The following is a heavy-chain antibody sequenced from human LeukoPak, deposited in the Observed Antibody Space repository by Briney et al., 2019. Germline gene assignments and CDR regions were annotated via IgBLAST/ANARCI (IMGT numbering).Heavy chain of an antibody. D-gene: IGHD6-19*01. J-gene: IGHJ3*02. CDR3: ARDSSSGWYNDAFDI. CDR1: GGSISSSNW. V-gene: IGHV4-4*02. Sequence: SETLSLTCAVSGGSISSSNWWSWVRQPPGKGLEWIGEIYHSGSTNYNPSLKSRVTISVDKSKNQFSLKLSSVTPEDTAVYYCARDSSSGWYNDAFDIWGQGTMVTVSS. CDR2: IYHSGST.